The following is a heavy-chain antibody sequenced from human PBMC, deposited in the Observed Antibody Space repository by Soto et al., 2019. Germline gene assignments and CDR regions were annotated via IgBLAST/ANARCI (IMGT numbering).Heavy chain of an antibody. CDR2: INPDGSTE. J-gene: IGHJ4*02. Sequence: EVQLVESGGDLVQPGGSLRLTCVVSGLNFNNAWMNWVRQAPGKGLEWVANINPDGSTEGYVHSVRGRFTISRDNAKNSLYLQMNSLSADDTAVYYCGREKWLQPDYWGQGTLVTVSS. CDR1: GLNFNNAW. CDR3: GREKWLQPDY. V-gene: IGHV3-7*04. D-gene: IGHD5-12*01.